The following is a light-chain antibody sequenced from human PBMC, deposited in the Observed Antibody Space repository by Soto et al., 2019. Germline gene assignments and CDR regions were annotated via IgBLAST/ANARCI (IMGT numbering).Light chain of an antibody. CDR2: HAS. V-gene: IGKV1-5*01. Sequence: DIQMTQSPSTLSASIGDRVTITCRASQTINNWLAWYQQKPGKAPNLLIYHASNLETGVPSRFSGSAFGTEFTLPISSLQPDDFATYYCQHYNSYPWTFGQGTKVEIK. CDR1: QTINNW. J-gene: IGKJ1*01. CDR3: QHYNSYPWT.